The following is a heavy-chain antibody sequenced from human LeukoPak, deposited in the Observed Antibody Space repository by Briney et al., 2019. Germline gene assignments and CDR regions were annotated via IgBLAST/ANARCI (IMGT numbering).Heavy chain of an antibody. Sequence: SVKVSCKASGGTFSSYAISWVRQAPGQGLEWMGGIIPIFDTPNYAQNFQGRVTISADKSTSTAYMELSSLRSEDTAVYYCASSHSGWSGYSLGYYYMDVWGKGTTVTVSS. D-gene: IGHD3-3*01. J-gene: IGHJ6*03. CDR2: IIPIFDTP. CDR1: GGTFSSYA. V-gene: IGHV1-69*06. CDR3: ASSHSGWSGYSLGYYYMDV.